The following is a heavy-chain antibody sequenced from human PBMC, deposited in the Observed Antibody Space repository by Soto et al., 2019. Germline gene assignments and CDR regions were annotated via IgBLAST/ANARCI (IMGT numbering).Heavy chain of an antibody. CDR1: GGSISRYY. Sequence: SETLSLTCTVSGGSISRYYWSWFRRPPGKGLEWVGYIYYAGSTSYNPSLNSRVSISLETSKKQFSLRLTSVTAADTAVYYCARLPLTMVRGVIIYWFDPWGQGTLVTVSS. D-gene: IGHD3-10*01. V-gene: IGHV4-59*08. CDR2: IYYAGST. CDR3: ARLPLTMVRGVIIYWFDP. J-gene: IGHJ5*02.